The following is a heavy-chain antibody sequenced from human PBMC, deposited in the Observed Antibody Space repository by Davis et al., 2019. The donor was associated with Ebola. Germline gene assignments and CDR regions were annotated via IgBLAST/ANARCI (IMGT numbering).Heavy chain of an antibody. Sequence: GESLKISCAASGFTFSSYAMHWVRQAPGKGLEWVANIKQDGSEKYYVDSVKGRFTISRDNAKNSLYLQMNSLRAEDTAVYYCVTENWYRFESWGQGTLVTVSS. V-gene: IGHV3-7*03. J-gene: IGHJ4*02. CDR2: IKQDGSEK. CDR1: GFTFSSYA. CDR3: VTENWYRFES. D-gene: IGHD1/OR15-1a*01.